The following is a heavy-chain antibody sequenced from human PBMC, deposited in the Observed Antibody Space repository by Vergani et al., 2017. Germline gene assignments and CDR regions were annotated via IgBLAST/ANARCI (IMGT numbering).Heavy chain of an antibody. CDR1: GGSISSGGYY. CDR3: ARGGDILTGYYGGWYFDL. V-gene: IGHV4-31*03. CDR2: IYYSGST. D-gene: IGHD3-9*01. J-gene: IGHJ2*01. Sequence: QVQLQESGPGLVKPSQTLSLTCTVSGGSISSGGYYWSWIRQHPGKGLEWIGYIYYSGSTYYNPSLKSRVTISVYTSKNQFSLKLSSVTAADTSVYYCARGGDILTGYYGGWYFDLWGRGTLVTVSS.